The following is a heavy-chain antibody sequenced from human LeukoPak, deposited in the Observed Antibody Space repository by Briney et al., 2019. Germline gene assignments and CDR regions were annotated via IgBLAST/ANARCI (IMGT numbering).Heavy chain of an antibody. D-gene: IGHD3-22*01. J-gene: IGHJ4*02. CDR1: GYTFTSYY. CDR3: ARSSGGITMNPDY. Sequence: ASVKVSCKASGYTFTSYYMHWVRQAPGQGLEWMGRINPNSGGTNYAQKFQGRVTMTRDTSISTAYMELSRLRSDDTAVYYCARSSGGITMNPDYWGQGTLVTVSS. V-gene: IGHV1-2*06. CDR2: INPNSGGT.